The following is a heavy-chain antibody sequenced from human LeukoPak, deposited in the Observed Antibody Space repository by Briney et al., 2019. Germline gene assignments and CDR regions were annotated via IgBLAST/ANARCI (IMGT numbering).Heavy chain of an antibody. CDR2: IYTKDSNS. Sequence: GTSLRLSCAASGFTFSPSIMHWVRQAPGKGLEWVAVIYTKDSNSDYGDSVRGRFTISSDNSKNTVFLEMNNLRDDDTAVYYCARDRRVGATNDGLDFWGQGTMVTVSS. CDR1: GFTFSPSI. V-gene: IGHV3-30*03. CDR3: ARDRRVGATNDGLDF. J-gene: IGHJ3*01. D-gene: IGHD1-26*01.